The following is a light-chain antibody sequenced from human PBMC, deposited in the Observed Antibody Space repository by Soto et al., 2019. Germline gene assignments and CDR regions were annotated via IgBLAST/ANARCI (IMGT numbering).Light chain of an antibody. J-gene: IGKJ4*01. CDR1: QSVSSNY. CDR2: AAS. CDR3: QQFGTWPPLT. V-gene: IGKV3-20*01. Sequence: GTVYLCRRQIWTRACTTIQSVSSNYLAWYQQTPGQTPRLLIYAASSRATGIPDRFSGSGSGTDFTLSISRLEPEDFAVYYRQQFGTWPPLTSGGGIKEEI.